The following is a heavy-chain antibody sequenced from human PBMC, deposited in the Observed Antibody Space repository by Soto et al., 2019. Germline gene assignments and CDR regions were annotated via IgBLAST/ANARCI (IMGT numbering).Heavy chain of an antibody. Sequence: PGGSLRLSCAASGFTFSRYGMHWVRQAPGKGLEWVAVISYDGSNKYYADSVKGRFTISRDNSKNTLYLQMNSLRAEDTAVYYCAKDQGYDFWSGYYPSSYYYYGMDVWGQGTTVTVSS. J-gene: IGHJ6*02. CDR1: GFTFSRYG. CDR2: ISYDGSNK. V-gene: IGHV3-30*18. D-gene: IGHD3-3*01. CDR3: AKDQGYDFWSGYYPSSYYYYGMDV.